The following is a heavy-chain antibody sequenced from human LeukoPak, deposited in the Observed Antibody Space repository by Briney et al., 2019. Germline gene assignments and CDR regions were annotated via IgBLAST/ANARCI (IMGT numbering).Heavy chain of an antibody. CDR2: MNPNSGNT. CDR1: GYTFTSYD. J-gene: IGHJ4*02. CDR3: ARDRAYYYGSGSYERFDY. Sequence: ASVKVSCKASGYTFTSYDINWVRQATGQGLEWMGWMNPNSGNTGYAQKFQGRVTMTRNTSISTAYMELRSLRSDDTAVYYCARDRAYYYGSGSYERFDYWGQGTLVTVSS. D-gene: IGHD3-10*01. V-gene: IGHV1-8*01.